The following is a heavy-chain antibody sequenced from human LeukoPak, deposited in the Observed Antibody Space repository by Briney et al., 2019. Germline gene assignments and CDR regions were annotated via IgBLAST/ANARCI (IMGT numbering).Heavy chain of an antibody. J-gene: IGHJ6*03. CDR2: IKTDGSQI. D-gene: IGHD1-14*01. Sequence: GGCLRLSCVASGFTFSSYWMTWVRQAPGKGLEWVANIKTDGSQIYYVDSVEGRFTISRDNAKNSLYLQMNSLRAEDTALYYCARRGEPGAYYYYYMDVWGKGTTVTVSS. CDR1: GFTFSSYW. V-gene: IGHV3-7*03. CDR3: ARRGEPGAYYYYYMDV.